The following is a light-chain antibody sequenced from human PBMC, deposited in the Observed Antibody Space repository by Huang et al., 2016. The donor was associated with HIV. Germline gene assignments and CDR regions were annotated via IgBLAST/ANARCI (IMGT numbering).Light chain of an antibody. CDR1: QSITTY. Sequence: IQMTQSPTSLSASVGDRVSIVCRASQSITTYLNWYQQKPGQAPKLLIWSASTLHSGVPSRFSGSGSGTEFTLTIRGLQLDDFATYYCQQSYNALSSFGPGTRL. J-gene: IGKJ5*01. CDR3: QQSYNALSS. CDR2: SAS. V-gene: IGKV1-39*01.